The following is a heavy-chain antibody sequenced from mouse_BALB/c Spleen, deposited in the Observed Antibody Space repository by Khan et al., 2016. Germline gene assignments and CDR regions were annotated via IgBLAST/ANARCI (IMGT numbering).Heavy chain of an antibody. D-gene: IGHD1-1*01. CDR3: ASEGIYSGTYYYAMDY. CDR1: GYSITSGYY. J-gene: IGHJ4*01. Sequence: EVQLQESGPGLVKPSQSLSLTCSVTGYSITSGYYWNWIRQFPGNKLEWMGYISYDGSNNYNPSLKNRISITRDPSKNQFFLKLNSVTTEDTATYYCASEGIYSGTYYYAMDYWGQGTSVTVSS. V-gene: IGHV3-6*02. CDR2: ISYDGSN.